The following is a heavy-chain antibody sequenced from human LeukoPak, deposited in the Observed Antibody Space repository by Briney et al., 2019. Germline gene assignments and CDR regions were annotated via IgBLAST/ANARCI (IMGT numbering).Heavy chain of an antibody. D-gene: IGHD6-13*01. Sequence: PGGSLRLSCAASGFTFSDYYMSWIRQPPGKGLEWIGSIYYSGSTYYNPSLKSRVTISVDTSKNQFSLKLSSVTAADTAVYYCARDSSSWYGGIDYWGQGTLVTVSS. V-gene: IGHV4-38-2*02. CDR2: IYYSGST. J-gene: IGHJ4*02. CDR3: ARDSSSWYGGIDY. CDR1: GFTFSDYY.